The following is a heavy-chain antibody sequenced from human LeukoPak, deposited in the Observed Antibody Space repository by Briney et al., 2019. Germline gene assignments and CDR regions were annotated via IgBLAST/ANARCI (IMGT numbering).Heavy chain of an antibody. J-gene: IGHJ4*02. CDR2: IYTSGST. D-gene: IGHD3-3*01. CDR1: GGSISSGSYY. V-gene: IGHV4-61*02. CDR3: ARGFLEWLPIDY. Sequence: PSETLSLTCTVSGGSISSGSYYWSWIRQPAGKGLEWIGRIYTSGSTNYNPSLKSRVTISVDTSKNQFSLKLSSVTAADTAVYYCARGFLEWLPIDYWGQETLVTVSS.